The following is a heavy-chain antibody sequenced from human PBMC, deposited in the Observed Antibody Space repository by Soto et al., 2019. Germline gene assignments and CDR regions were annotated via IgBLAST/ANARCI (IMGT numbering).Heavy chain of an antibody. D-gene: IGHD6-13*01. CDR2: ISSSGSTI. V-gene: IGHV3-11*01. CDR1: GFTFSDYY. J-gene: IGHJ6*03. CDR3: ARVNGSSWYSISHYYYMDV. Sequence: GGSLRLSCAASGFTFSDYYMSWIRQAPGKGLEWVSYISSSGSTIYYADSVKGRFTISRDNAKNSLYLQMNSLRAEDTAVYYCARVNGSSWYSISHYYYMDVWGKGTTVTVSS.